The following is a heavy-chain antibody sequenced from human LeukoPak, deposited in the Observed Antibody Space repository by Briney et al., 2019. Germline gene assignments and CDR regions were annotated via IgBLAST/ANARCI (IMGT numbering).Heavy chain of an antibody. J-gene: IGHJ4*02. V-gene: IGHV3-53*01. CDR3: ARVLTMDMITFGGVIVDEYYFDY. CDR1: GFTVSSNY. Sequence: HSGGSLRLSCAASGFTVSSNYMSWVRQAPGKGLEWVSVIYSGGSTYYADSAKGRFTISRDNSKNTPYLQMNSLRAEDTAVYYCARVLTMDMITFGGVIVDEYYFDYWGQGTLVTVSS. CDR2: IYSGGST. D-gene: IGHD3-16*02.